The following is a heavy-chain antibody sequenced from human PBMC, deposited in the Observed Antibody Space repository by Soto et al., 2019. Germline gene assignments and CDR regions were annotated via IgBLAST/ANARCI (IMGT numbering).Heavy chain of an antibody. CDR1: GFIFSDYA. J-gene: IGHJ4*02. CDR2: ISYGGDNK. D-gene: IGHD6-13*01. V-gene: IGHV3-30*09. Sequence: QVQLVESGGGVVQPGSSLRLSCAASGFIFSDYAMHWVRQAPGKGLEWVAVISYGGDNKYYADSVRGRFAISRDNLKNTLYLQMNSLNPEDTAVYHCAKARHSTSWYGVEADFWGQGTLVTVSS. CDR3: AKARHSTSWYGVEADF.